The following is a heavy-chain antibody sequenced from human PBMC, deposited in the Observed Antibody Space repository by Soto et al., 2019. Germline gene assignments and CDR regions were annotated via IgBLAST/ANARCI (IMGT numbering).Heavy chain of an antibody. J-gene: IGHJ4*02. Sequence: GGSLRLSCAASGFTFSSYCISWVRQAPGKGLEWVANIKQDGSEKYYVDSVKGRFTISRDNAKNSLYLQMNSLSAEDTAVYYCARVEAGTGYWGQGTLVTVSS. CDR1: GFTFSSYC. D-gene: IGHD6-19*01. CDR3: ARVEAGTGY. V-gene: IGHV3-7*05. CDR2: IKQDGSEK.